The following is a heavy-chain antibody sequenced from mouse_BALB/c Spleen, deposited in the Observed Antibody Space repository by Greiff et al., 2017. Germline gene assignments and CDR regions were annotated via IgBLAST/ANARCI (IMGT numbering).Heavy chain of an antibody. D-gene: IGHD1-1*01. Sequence: EVHLVESGPGLVKPSQSLSLTCTVTGYSITSDYAWNWIRQFPGNKLEWMGYISYSGSTSYNPSLKSRISITRDTSKNQFFLQLNSVTTEDTATYYCARGTTVVNYYAMDYWGQGTSVTVSS. J-gene: IGHJ4*01. CDR1: GYSITSDYA. CDR3: ARGTTVVNYYAMDY. V-gene: IGHV3-2*02. CDR2: ISYSGST.